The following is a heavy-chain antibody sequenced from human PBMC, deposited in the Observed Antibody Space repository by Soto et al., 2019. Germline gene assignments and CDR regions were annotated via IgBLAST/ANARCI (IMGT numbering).Heavy chain of an antibody. CDR3: ARDPPARRFDY. J-gene: IGHJ4*02. CDR2: INAGNGNT. CDR1: GYTFTSYA. V-gene: IGHV1-3*01. Sequence: QVQLVQSGAEVKKPGASVKVSCKASGYTFTSYAMHWVRQAPGQRLEWMGWINAGNGNTKYSQKFQGRVTITRDTSASTAYMELSSLRAEDTAVYYCARDPPARRFDYWGQGTLVTVSS.